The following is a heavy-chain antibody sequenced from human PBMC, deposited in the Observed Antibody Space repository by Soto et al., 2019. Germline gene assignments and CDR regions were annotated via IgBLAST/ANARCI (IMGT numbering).Heavy chain of an antibody. J-gene: IGHJ4*02. Sequence: ASVKVSCKASGYTFTSYYMHWVRQAPGQGLEWMGIINPSGGSTTYAQKFQGRVTMTRDTSTSTVYMELSSLRSEDTAVYYCAWGRRIAARPFTFVRAYYFDDWGQGTLFTVSS. CDR1: GYTFTSYY. D-gene: IGHD6-6*01. CDR2: INPSGGST. CDR3: AWGRRIAARPFTFVRAYYFDD. V-gene: IGHV1-46*01.